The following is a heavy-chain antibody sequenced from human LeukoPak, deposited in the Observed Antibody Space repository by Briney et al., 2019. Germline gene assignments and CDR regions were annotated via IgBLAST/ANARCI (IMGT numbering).Heavy chain of an antibody. CDR2: LYYSGST. D-gene: IGHD3-10*01. J-gene: IGHJ4*02. CDR1: GGSITSRSYY. Sequence: SETLSLTCTVSGGSITSRSYYWGWIRQPPGKGLEWIGSLYYSGSTYYNPSLKSRVTISVDTSKNQFSLKLSSVTAADTAVYYCARGDYYGSGSRPFYWGQGTLVTVSS. CDR3: ARGDYYGSGSRPFY. V-gene: IGHV4-39*07.